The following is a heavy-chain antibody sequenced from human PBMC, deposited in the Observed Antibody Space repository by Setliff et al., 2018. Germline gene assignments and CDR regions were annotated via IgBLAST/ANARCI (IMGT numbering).Heavy chain of an antibody. CDR1: GYTFTSYD. CDR3: ARGLGSYYYYYMDV. D-gene: IGHD7-27*01. Sequence: ASVKVSCKASGYTFTSYDINWVRQATGQGLEWMGWKNPNSGNTGYAQKFQGRVTITRNTSISTAYMELSSLRSEDTAVYYCARGLGSYYYYYMDVWGKGTTVTVSS. J-gene: IGHJ6*03. V-gene: IGHV1-8*03. CDR2: KNPNSGNT.